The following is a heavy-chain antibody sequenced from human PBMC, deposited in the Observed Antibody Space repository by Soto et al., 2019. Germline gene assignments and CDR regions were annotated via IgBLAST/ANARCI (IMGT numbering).Heavy chain of an antibody. CDR1: GFTFSSYT. V-gene: IGHV3-21*01. CDR3: VRDPLGIADY. D-gene: IGHD2-21*01. CDR2: ISFSSSYT. J-gene: IGHJ4*02. Sequence: GGSLRLSCVASGFTFSSYTMSWVRQAPGKGLDWVSSISFSSSYTYYAGSVKGRFTISRDNARNSLYLQMNSLRADDTAVYYCVRDPLGIADYWGQGALVTVS.